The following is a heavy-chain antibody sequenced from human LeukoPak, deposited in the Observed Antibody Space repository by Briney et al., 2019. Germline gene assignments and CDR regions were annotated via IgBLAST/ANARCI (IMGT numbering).Heavy chain of an antibody. CDR2: ISGSGGST. CDR1: GFTFSSYS. J-gene: IGHJ4*02. D-gene: IGHD1-26*01. V-gene: IGHV3-23*01. Sequence: GGSLRLSCAASGFTFSSYSVNWVRQAPGKGLEWVSAISGSGGSTYYADSVKGRFTISRDNSKNTLYLQMNSLRAEDTAVYYCAKDRSGYFDYWGQGTLVTVSS. CDR3: AKDRSGYFDY.